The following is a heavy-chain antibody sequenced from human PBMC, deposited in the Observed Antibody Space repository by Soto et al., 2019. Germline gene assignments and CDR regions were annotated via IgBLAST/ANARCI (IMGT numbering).Heavy chain of an antibody. CDR1: GFTFSNAW. CDR3: TTFPRFDSSGYHYPTRDY. V-gene: IGHV3-15*07. CDR2: IKSKADGETT. D-gene: IGHD3-22*01. J-gene: IGHJ4*01. Sequence: EVQLVESGGGLMKPGGSLRLSCAASGFTFSNAWMNWVRQAPGKGLEWVGRIKSKADGETTDYAAPVKGRFSISRDDSESTLYLEMISLRSEDTAVYYCTTFPRFDSSGYHYPTRDYWGHGTLVTVSS.